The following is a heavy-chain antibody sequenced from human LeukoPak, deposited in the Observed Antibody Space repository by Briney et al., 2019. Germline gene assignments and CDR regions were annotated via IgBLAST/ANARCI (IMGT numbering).Heavy chain of an antibody. CDR2: IYGGGNI. CDR3: ARGAGYNYPYYFDY. V-gene: IGHV3-53*01. J-gene: IGHJ4*02. CDR1: GFIFEDYA. Sequence: PGRSLRLSCAASGFIFEDYAMHWVRQAPGKGLEWVSVIYGGGNIYYADSVKGRFTISRDNSKNTLYLQMNSLRAEDTAVYYCARGAGYNYPYYFDYWGQGTLVTVSS. D-gene: IGHD5-24*01.